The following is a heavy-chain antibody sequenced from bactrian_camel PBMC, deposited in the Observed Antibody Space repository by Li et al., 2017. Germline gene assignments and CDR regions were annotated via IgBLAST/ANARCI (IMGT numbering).Heavy chain of an antibody. Sequence: VQLVESGGGLVQPGGSLRLSCVASVRSYYMTWVRQAPGKGLEWVSSIYSDGSNTYYLDSVKGRFTMSRDNAKNMVYLQMNSLKLEDTALYYCATEGSVVTTLLPALGYWGQGTQVTVS. CDR2: IYSDGSNT. D-gene: IGHD2*01. J-gene: IGHJ6*01. CDR1: VRSYY. V-gene: IGHV3-2*01. CDR3: ATEGSVVTTLLPALGY.